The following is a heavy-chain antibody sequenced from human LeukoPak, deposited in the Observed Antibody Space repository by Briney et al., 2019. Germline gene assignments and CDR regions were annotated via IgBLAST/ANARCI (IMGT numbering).Heavy chain of an antibody. J-gene: IGHJ4*02. D-gene: IGHD1-26*01. CDR3: AKDRAKWELKYYFDY. CDR1: GFTFSSYA. Sequence: GGSLRLSCAASGFTFSSYAMSWVRQAPGKGLEWVSAISGSGGSTYYADSVKGRFTISRDNSKNTLYLQMNSLRAEDTAVYYCAKDRAKWELKYYFDYWGQGTLVIVSS. V-gene: IGHV3-23*01. CDR2: ISGSGGST.